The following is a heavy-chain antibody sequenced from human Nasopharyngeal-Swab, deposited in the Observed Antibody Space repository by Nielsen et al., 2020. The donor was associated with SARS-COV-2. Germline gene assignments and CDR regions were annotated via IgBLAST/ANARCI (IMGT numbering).Heavy chain of an antibody. J-gene: IGHJ5*02. D-gene: IGHD1-1*01. CDR2: IYYSGST. V-gene: IGHV4-39*01. CDR3: ARGRGRPGHWFDP. Sequence: PGKGLEWIGSIYYSGSTYYNPSLKSRVTISVDTSKNQFSLKLSSVTAADTAVYYCARGRGRPGHWFDPWGQGTLVTVSS.